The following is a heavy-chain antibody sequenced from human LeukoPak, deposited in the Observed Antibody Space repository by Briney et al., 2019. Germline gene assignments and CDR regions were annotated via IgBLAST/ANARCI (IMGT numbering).Heavy chain of an antibody. CDR1: GGSFSGYY. D-gene: IGHD3-22*01. Sequence: SETLSLTCAVYGGSFSGYYWSWIRQPPGKGLEWVGEINHSGSTNYNPSLKSRVTISVDTSKHQFSLKLSSVTAADTAVYYCARGRPGYYYDSSGYYYGFNWFDPWGQGTLVTVSS. CDR3: ARGRPGYYYDSSGYYYGFNWFDP. CDR2: INHSGST. J-gene: IGHJ5*02. V-gene: IGHV4-34*01.